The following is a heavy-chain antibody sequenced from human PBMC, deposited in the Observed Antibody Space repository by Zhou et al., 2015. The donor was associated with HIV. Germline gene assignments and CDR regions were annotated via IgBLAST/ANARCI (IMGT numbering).Heavy chain of an antibody. CDR1: GGTFSGSE. CDR2: INPLFDIE. Sequence: LVQSGTEVTKPGSSVRVSCKASGGTFSGSEISWVRQAPGQGLEWMGGINPLFDIENYAQRFRGRLSITADKSTNAAYMELRGLTSEDAAIYYCARSGGNFDYAFDIWGQGTKVVVSS. D-gene: IGHD2-15*01. J-gene: IGHJ3*02. CDR3: ARSGGNFDYAFDI. V-gene: IGHV1-69*17.